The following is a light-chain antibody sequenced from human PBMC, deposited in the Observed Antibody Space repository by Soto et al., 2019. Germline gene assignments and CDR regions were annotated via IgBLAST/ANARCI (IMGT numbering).Light chain of an antibody. CDR2: AAS. CDR3: QETYSSLT. Sequence: DIQMTQSPSSLSASVGDRVTTTCRASESISAWLAWYQQKPGKAPKLLIYAASSLHTGVPSRFSGSGFGTDFTLTISSLQPEDFATYFCQETYSSLTFGGGTKVDIK. V-gene: IGKV1-39*01. J-gene: IGKJ4*01. CDR1: ESISAW.